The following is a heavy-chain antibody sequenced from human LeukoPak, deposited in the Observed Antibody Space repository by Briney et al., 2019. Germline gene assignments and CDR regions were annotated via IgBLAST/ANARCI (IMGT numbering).Heavy chain of an antibody. J-gene: IGHJ4*02. CDR1: GGTFSSYA. CDR3: ARTDRGRQPYMQFDY. CDR2: IIPIFGTA. Sequence: ASVKVCCKASGGTFSSYAISWVRQAPGQGLEWMGGIIPIFGTANYAQKFQGSVTITTDESTSTAYMELSSLRSEDTAVYYCARTDRGRQPYMQFDYWGQGTLVTVSS. D-gene: IGHD2-15*01. V-gene: IGHV1-69*05.